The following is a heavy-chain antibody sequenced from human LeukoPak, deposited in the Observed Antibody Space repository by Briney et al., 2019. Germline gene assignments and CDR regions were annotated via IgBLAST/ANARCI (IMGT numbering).Heavy chain of an antibody. D-gene: IGHD5-18*01. CDR1: GFTFSTYW. CDR3: ARSQRGYSYGLDY. CDR2: IKQDGSEK. J-gene: IGHJ4*02. V-gene: IGHV3-7*01. Sequence: QTRGSLRLSCAASGFTFSTYWMSWVRQAPGKGLEWVANIKQDGSEKYYVDSVKGRFTISRDNAKKSLYLQMNSVRAEDTAVYYCARSQRGYSYGLDYWGQGTLVTVSS.